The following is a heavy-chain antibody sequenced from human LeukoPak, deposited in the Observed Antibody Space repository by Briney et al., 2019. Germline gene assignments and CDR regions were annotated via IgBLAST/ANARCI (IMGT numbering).Heavy chain of an antibody. CDR2: ISSSSTYT. Sequence: PGGSLRLSCAASAFTLIDYCMSWIRQAPGKGREWVLYISSSSTYTNYADSVKGRFTTSRDNAKNSLYLQMNSLRAEDTAVYYCARATVRFGELSNFDYWGQGTLVTVSS. CDR1: AFTLIDYC. CDR3: ARATVRFGELSNFDY. J-gene: IGHJ4*02. V-gene: IGHV3-11*06. D-gene: IGHD3-10*01.